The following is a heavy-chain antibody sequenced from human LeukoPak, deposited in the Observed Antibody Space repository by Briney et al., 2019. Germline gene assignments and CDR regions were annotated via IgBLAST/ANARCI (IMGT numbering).Heavy chain of an antibody. V-gene: IGHV1-8*01. D-gene: IGHD4-17*01. CDR1: RYTFTSYD. CDR3: ARGFFVDYAGWWFDP. CDR2: MNPNSGNT. J-gene: IGHJ5*02. Sequence: ASVKVSCKASRYTFTSYDINWVRQATGQGREWMGWMNPNSGNTGYAQKFQGRVTMTRNTSIRTAYMELRSLRSEDTAVYYCARGFFVDYAGWWFDPWGQGTLVTVSS.